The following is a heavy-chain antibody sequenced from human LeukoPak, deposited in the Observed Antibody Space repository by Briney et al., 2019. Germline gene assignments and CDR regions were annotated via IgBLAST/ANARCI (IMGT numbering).Heavy chain of an antibody. D-gene: IGHD2-21*02. CDR1: GFTFSSYW. Sequence: PGGSLGLPCADSGFTFSSYWMSWVRQAPGKGPEWVANIKQDGSEIHYVDSVKGRFTISRENAKNSLYLQMNSLRAEDTAVYYCARYCGGDCYGMDVWGQGTTVTVS. CDR3: ARYCGGDCYGMDV. V-gene: IGHV3-7*01. CDR2: IKQDGSEI. J-gene: IGHJ6*02.